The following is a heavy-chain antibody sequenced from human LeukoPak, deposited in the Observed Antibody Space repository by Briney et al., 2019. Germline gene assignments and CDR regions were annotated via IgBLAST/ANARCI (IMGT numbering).Heavy chain of an antibody. V-gene: IGHV3-74*01. D-gene: IGHD2-15*01. CDR1: GFTFNTYW. Sequence: GGSLRLSCVASGFTFNTYWIHWVRQGPGKGLVWVSLISADGTTTTYADSVQGRFTVSRDNAKNTLYLQMNSLRAEDAAVYYCAKDGCSGGSCQADYWGQGTLVTVSS. J-gene: IGHJ4*02. CDR2: ISADGTTT. CDR3: AKDGCSGGSCQADY.